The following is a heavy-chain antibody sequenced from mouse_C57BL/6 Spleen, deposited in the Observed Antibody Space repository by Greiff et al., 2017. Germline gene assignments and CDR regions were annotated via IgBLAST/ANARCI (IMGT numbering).Heavy chain of an antibody. D-gene: IGHD2-4*01. CDR3: ARGDYDTTWFAY. CDR1: GYTFTSYW. V-gene: IGHV1-50*01. J-gene: IGHJ3*01. CDR2: IDPSDSYT. Sequence: VQLQQSGAELVKPGASVKLSCKASGYTFTSYWMQWVKQRPGQGLEWIGEIDPSDSYTNYNQKFKGKATLTVDTSSSTAYMQLSSLTSEDSAVYYCARGDYDTTWFAYWGKGTLVTVAA.